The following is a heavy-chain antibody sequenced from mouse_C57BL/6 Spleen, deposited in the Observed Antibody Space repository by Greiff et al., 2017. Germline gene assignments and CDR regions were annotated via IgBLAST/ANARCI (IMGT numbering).Heavy chain of an antibody. Sequence: VQLKESVAELVRPGASVKLSCTASGFNIKNTYMHWVKQRPEQGLEWIGRIDPANGNTKYAPKFQGKATITADTSSNTAYLQLSSLTSEYTAIYYCSLYDYDGAWFAYWGQGTLVTVSA. D-gene: IGHD2-4*01. J-gene: IGHJ3*01. V-gene: IGHV14-3*01. CDR2: IDPANGNT. CDR1: GFNIKNTY. CDR3: SLYDYDGAWFAY.